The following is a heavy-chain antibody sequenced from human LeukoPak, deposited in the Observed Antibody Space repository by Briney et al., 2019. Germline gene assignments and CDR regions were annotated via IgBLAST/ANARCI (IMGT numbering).Heavy chain of an antibody. D-gene: IGHD2-2*01. CDR3: ARAPAIALFDY. J-gene: IGHJ4*02. CDR1: GFTFSSYS. V-gene: IGHV3-21*01. CDR2: ISSSSSNI. Sequence: GGSLRLSCAASGFTFSSYSMNWVRQAPGKGLEWVSSISSSSSNIYYADSVKGRFTISRDNAENSLYLQMNSLRADDTAVYYCARAPAIALFDYWGQGTLVGVSS.